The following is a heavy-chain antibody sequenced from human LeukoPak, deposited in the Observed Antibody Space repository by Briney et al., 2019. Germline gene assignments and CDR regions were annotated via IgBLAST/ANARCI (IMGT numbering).Heavy chain of an antibody. J-gene: IGHJ4*02. CDR3: ARDTGFITATTGVDY. CDR1: GGSISSGDYD. D-gene: IGHD1-7*01. CDR2: IYYSGST. Sequence: SETLSLTCTVSGGSISSGDYDWSWIRQPPGKGLEWIAYIYYSGSTYYNPSLKSRVTISVDTSKNQFSLKLSSVTAAATAVYYCARDTGFITATTGVDYWGQGTLVTVSS. V-gene: IGHV4-30-4*01.